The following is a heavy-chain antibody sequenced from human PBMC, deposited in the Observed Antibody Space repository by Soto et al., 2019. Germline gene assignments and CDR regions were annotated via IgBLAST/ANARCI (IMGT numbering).Heavy chain of an antibody. Sequence: SETLSLTCTVSGGSVSSYYWSWLRQPPGKGLEWIGYIYYSGSTNYNPSLKSRVTISVDTSKNQFSLKLSSVTAADTAVYYCARVGIAVAPMDAFDIWGQGTMVTVSS. D-gene: IGHD6-19*01. CDR3: ARVGIAVAPMDAFDI. CDR1: GGSVSSYY. CDR2: IYYSGST. V-gene: IGHV4-59*02. J-gene: IGHJ3*02.